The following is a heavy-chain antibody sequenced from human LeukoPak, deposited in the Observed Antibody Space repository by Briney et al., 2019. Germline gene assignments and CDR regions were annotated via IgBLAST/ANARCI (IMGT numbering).Heavy chain of an antibody. CDR3: ARVNQRFRAAAIYDYFDY. V-gene: IGHV3-48*04. Sequence: LTGGSLRLSCAASGFTFSSYSMNWVRQAPGKGLKWVSYISSSSSTIYYADSVKGRFTISRDNAKNSLYLQMNSLRAEDTAVYYCARVNQRFRAAAIYDYFDYWGQGTLVTVSS. CDR1: GFTFSSYS. D-gene: IGHD2-2*01. J-gene: IGHJ4*02. CDR2: ISSSSSTI.